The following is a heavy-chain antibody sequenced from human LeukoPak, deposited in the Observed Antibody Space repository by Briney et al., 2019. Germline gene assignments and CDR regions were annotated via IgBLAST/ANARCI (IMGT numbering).Heavy chain of an antibody. CDR1: GGSIGTFY. D-gene: IGHD3-3*01. CDR3: VREQRSYDFSSSFYVAHGMDV. CDR2: IYYTGST. Sequence: SETLSLTCTVSGGSIGTFYWSWIRRPPGKGLEWIGFIYYTGSTNYNPSLKSRVTISVDTSKNQVSLRLTSVTAADTAVYYCVREQRSYDFSSSFYVAHGMDVWGQGTTVIVSS. J-gene: IGHJ6*02. V-gene: IGHV4-59*01.